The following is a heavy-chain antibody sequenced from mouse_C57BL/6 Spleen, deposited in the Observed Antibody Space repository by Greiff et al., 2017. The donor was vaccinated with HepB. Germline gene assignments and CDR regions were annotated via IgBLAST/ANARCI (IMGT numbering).Heavy chain of an antibody. CDR2: ISDGGSYT. CDR3: ARGGLRRGFDY. CDR1: GFTFSSYA. J-gene: IGHJ2*01. Sequence: EVKLMESGGGLVKPGGSLKLSCAASGFTFSSYAMSWVRQTPEKRLEWVATISDGGSYTYYPDNVKGRFTISRDNAKNNLYLQMSHLKSEDTAMYYCARGGLRRGFDYWGQGTTLTVSS. D-gene: IGHD2-2*01. V-gene: IGHV5-4*03.